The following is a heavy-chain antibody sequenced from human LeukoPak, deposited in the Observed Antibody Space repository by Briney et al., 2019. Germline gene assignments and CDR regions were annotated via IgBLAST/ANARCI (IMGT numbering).Heavy chain of an antibody. Sequence: GGSLRLSCAASGFTFSSYSMNWVRQAPGKGLEWVSSISSSSSYIYYADSVKGRFTISRDNAKNSLYLQMNSLRAEDTAVYYCARARGRTGYYYYYYMDVWGKGTTVTVS. V-gene: IGHV3-21*01. CDR2: ISSSSSYI. J-gene: IGHJ6*03. CDR1: GFTFSSYS. CDR3: ARARGRTGYYYYYYMDV. D-gene: IGHD1-1*01.